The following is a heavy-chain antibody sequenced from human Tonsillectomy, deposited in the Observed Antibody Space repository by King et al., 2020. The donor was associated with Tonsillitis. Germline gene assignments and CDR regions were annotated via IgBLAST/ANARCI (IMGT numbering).Heavy chain of an antibody. J-gene: IGHJ3*02. CDR2: ISFEGSNK. D-gene: IGHD3-22*01. CDR1: GFTFRSYA. Sequence: QVQLVESGGGVVQPGRSLRLSCAASGFTFRSYAMHWVRQAPGKGLEWMAVISFEGSNKYYADSVKGRFTISRDNSKNTLYLQMNSLRAEDTAVYYCARLIPERIVVVIADAFDIWGQGTMVTVSP. CDR3: ARLIPERIVVVIADAFDI. V-gene: IGHV3-30*04.